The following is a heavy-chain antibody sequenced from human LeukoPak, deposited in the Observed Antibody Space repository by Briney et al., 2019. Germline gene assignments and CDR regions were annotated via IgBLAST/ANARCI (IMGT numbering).Heavy chain of an antibody. J-gene: IGHJ4*02. V-gene: IGHV4-39*01. CDR3: ASDNY. CDR1: GGAISSRSSSYH. D-gene: IGHD3-9*01. Sequence: SETLSLTCTVSGGAISSRSSSYHWGWIRQSPGKGLEWVGSLHYSGDTYYNPSLQSRVTISGDTSKNQFSLNLTPVTAADTALYFCASDNYWGQGTLVTVSS. CDR2: LHYSGDT.